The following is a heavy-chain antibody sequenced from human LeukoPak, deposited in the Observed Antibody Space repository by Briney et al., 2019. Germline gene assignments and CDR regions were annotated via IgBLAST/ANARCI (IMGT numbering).Heavy chain of an antibody. CDR1: GYTFTSYG. CDR3: ARDRVYDYVWGSYRPLDY. J-gene: IGHJ4*02. V-gene: IGHV1-18*01. D-gene: IGHD3-16*02. CDR2: ISAYNGNT. Sequence: GASVKVSCKASGYTFTSYGISWVRQAPGQGLEWMGWISAYNGNTNYAQKLQGRVTMTTDTPTSTAYMELRSLRSDGTAVYYCARDRVYDYVWGSYRPLDYWGQGTLVTVSS.